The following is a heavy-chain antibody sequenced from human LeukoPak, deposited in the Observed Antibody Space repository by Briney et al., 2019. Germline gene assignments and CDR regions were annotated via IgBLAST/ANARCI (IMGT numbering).Heavy chain of an antibody. CDR1: GFTFDDFA. CDR3: AKEHGSGAFDI. Sequence: PGGSLRLSCVASGFTFDDFAMHWVRQAPGKGLEWVSGISWNSGSVGYADSVKGRFTISRDSAKNSLYLQMNSLRTEDTALYYCAKEHGSGAFDIWGQGTMVTVSS. V-gene: IGHV3-9*01. J-gene: IGHJ3*02. D-gene: IGHD3-10*01. CDR2: ISWNSGSV.